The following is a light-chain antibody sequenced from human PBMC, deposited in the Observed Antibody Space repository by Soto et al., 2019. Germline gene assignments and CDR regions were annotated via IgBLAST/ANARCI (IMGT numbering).Light chain of an antibody. CDR3: QQYGDWPGA. Sequence: EIVMTQSPPTLSVSPGERATLSCRASQSVGSKLAWYQQRPGQAPRLLIYDASNRATGIPARFSGSGSGTEFSLTLSSLQYEDFAVYSCQQYGDWPGAFGGGTKVEIK. J-gene: IGKJ4*01. CDR1: QSVGSK. V-gene: IGKV3D-15*01. CDR2: DAS.